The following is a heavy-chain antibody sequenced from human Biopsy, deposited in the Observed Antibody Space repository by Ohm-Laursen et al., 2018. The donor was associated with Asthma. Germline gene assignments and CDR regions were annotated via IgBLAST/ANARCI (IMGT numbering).Heavy chain of an antibody. V-gene: IGHV4-34*01. J-gene: IGHJ6*02. Sequence: SETLSLTCDVYPGSFSGFFWTWIRQSPGKGLGRIGETNERGVTNNNPSLKSRVIISIDTYWNRVSLKLTSVTATDTAVYYCARGPELDVWGQGTTVTVSS. CDR2: TNERGVT. CDR1: PGSFSGFF. CDR3: ARGPELDV.